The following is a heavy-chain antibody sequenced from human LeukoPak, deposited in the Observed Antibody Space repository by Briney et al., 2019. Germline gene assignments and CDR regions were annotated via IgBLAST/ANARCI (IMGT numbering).Heavy chain of an antibody. CDR3: TRQIPGSGYYHEHNFDY. CDR2: IYYSGST. CDR1: GGSISSSSYY. D-gene: IGHD3-3*01. V-gene: IGHV4-39*01. Sequence: KPSETLSLTCTVSGGSISSSSYYCGWIRQPPGKGLEWIGSIYYSGSTYYNPSLKSRVTISVDTSKNQFSLKLSSVTAADTAVYYCTRQIPGSGYYHEHNFDYWGQGTLVTVSS. J-gene: IGHJ4*02.